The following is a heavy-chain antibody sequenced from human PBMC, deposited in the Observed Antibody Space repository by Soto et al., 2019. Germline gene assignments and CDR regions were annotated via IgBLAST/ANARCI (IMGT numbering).Heavy chain of an antibody. CDR3: ARGGGVTATFDY. Sequence: PSETLSLTCTVSGGAVISGSYYWSWIRQPPGKGLEWIGYIYYSGGTNYNPSLKSRVTISVDTSKNQFSLKLSPVTAADTAVYYCARGGGVTATFDYWGQGTLVT. CDR2: IYYSGGT. CDR1: GGAVISGSYY. D-gene: IGHD5-18*01. J-gene: IGHJ4*02. V-gene: IGHV4-61*01.